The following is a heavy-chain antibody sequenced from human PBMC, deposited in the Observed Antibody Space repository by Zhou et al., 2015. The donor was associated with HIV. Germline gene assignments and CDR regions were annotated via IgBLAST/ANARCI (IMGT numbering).Heavy chain of an antibody. J-gene: IGHJ6*03. D-gene: IGHD3-10*01. CDR1: GGTFSSYA. Sequence: QVQLVQSGAEVKKPGSSVKVSCKASGGTFSSYAISWVRQAPGQGLEWMGGIIPIFGTANYAQKFQGRVTITADESTSTAYMELSSLRSEDTAVYYCARSPPYMVQGVIPTMDVWGKGTTVTVSS. CDR2: IIPIFGTA. CDR3: ARSPPYMVQGVIPTMDV. V-gene: IGHV1-69*01.